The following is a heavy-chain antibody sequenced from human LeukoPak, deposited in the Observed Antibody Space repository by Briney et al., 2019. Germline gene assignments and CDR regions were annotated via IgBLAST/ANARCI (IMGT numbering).Heavy chain of an antibody. Sequence: GGSLRLSCAASGFSFRNYWMGGVRQAPGKGLEGVANTKPDGSAEYYADSVRGRFSTSRDNANNLLSLQMNSLRAEDTAVYYCARDGGLHTNFDYWGQGTLVTVSS. CDR1: GFSFRNYW. CDR3: ARDGGLHTNFDY. D-gene: IGHD2-15*01. J-gene: IGHJ4*02. CDR2: TKPDGSAE. V-gene: IGHV3-7*01.